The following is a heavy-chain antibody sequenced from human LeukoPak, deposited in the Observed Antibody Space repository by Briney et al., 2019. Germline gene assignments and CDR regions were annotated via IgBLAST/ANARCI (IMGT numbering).Heavy chain of an antibody. V-gene: IGHV3-15*01. D-gene: IGHD2-15*01. CDR2: IKSKIDGGTT. J-gene: IGHJ4*02. Sequence: RGSLRLSCAVSGFTFSHAWMSWVRQAPGKGLEWVGRIKSKIDGGTTDYGAPVKGRFTISRDDSKNTLYLQMNSLKSEDTAVYYCTTIRGFCGGRSCLGYWGQGTLVTVSS. CDR3: TTIRGFCGGRSCLGY. CDR1: GFTFSHAW.